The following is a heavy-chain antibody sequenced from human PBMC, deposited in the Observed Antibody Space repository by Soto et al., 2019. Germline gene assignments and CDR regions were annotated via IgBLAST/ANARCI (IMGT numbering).Heavy chain of an antibody. V-gene: IGHV3-23*01. J-gene: IGHJ4*02. CDR3: AKLEGDCSSTSCYFDGLDY. CDR2: ISGSGGRT. CDR1: GFTFSSYA. Sequence: EVQRLESGGGLVQPGGSLRLSCAASGFTFSSYAMSWVRQAPGKGLEWVSAISGSGGRTYYADSVKGRFTISRDNSQNPTYLQLNSLGADDTAVYYRAKLEGDCSSTSCYFDGLDYWGQGTLVTVSS. D-gene: IGHD2-2*01.